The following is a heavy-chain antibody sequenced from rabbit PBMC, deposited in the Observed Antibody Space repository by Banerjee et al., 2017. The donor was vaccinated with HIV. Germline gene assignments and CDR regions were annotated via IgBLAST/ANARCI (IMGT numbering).Heavy chain of an antibody. CDR2: IYAGSAGST. CDR3: ARDLGGSSDL. Sequence: QSLEESGGDLVKPGASLTLTCTASGFSFSSSYWICWVHQAPGKGLEWIACIYAGSAGSTCYATWAKGRFTISKTSSTTVTLQMTSLTAADTTTYFCARDLGGSSDLWGPGTLVTVS. J-gene: IGHJ4*01. CDR1: GFSFSSSYW. V-gene: IGHV1S40*01. D-gene: IGHD8-1*01.